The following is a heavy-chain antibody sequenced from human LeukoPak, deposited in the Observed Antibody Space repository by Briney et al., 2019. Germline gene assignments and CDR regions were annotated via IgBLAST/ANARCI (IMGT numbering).Heavy chain of an antibody. CDR1: GGSISSGGYY. CDR2: INHSGST. J-gene: IGHJ4*02. V-gene: IGHV4-39*07. D-gene: IGHD1-1*01. CDR3: ARGPNWNDFDY. Sequence: SETLSLTCTVSGGSISSGGYYWSWIRQPPGKGLEWIGEINHSGSTTYNPSLKSRVTISIDTSKSQFSLKLSSVTAADTAVYYCARGPNWNDFDYWGQGTLVTVSS.